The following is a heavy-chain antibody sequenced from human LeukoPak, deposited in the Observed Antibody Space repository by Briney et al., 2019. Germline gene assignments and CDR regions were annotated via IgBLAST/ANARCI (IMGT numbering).Heavy chain of an antibody. V-gene: IGHV1-46*01. Sequence: ASVKVSCKASGYTFTSYYMHWVRQATGQGLEWMGIINPSGGSTSYAQKFQGRVTMTRDTSTSTVYMELSSLRSEDTAVYYCARATGGYSYGLPGAGGAFDIWGQGTMVTVSS. CDR3: ARATGGYSYGLPGAGGAFDI. D-gene: IGHD5-18*01. CDR2: INPSGGST. J-gene: IGHJ3*02. CDR1: GYTFTSYY.